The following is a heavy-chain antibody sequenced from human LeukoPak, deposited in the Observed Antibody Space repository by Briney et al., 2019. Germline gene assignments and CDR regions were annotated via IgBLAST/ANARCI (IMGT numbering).Heavy chain of an antibody. V-gene: IGHV3-74*01. D-gene: IGHD1-26*01. J-gene: IGHJ4*02. CDR1: GFTFRTYW. CDR3: GRDLGGRSGY. Sequence: GGSLRLSCAVSGFTFRTYWMHWVRQVPGEGLVWVSRINEEGCITNYADSAKGRFSISRDNAKNTLYLQMNSLRSEDTAVYYCGRDLGGRSGYWGQGTLVTVSS. CDR2: INEEGCIT.